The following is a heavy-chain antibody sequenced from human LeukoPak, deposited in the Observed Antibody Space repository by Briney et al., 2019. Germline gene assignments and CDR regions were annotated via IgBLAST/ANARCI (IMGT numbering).Heavy chain of an antibody. Sequence: PGGSLRLSCAASGITFSTSGMHWVRQAPGRGLEWVAFMRHDGSNEKYADSVKGRFTISRDNSKNTLYLQMNSLIVEDTAVYYCAKDRTVVVDAYGGWFDPWGQGTLVTVSS. CDR1: GITFSTSG. J-gene: IGHJ5*02. CDR2: MRHDGSNE. D-gene: IGHD2-15*01. CDR3: AKDRTVVVDAYGGWFDP. V-gene: IGHV3-30*02.